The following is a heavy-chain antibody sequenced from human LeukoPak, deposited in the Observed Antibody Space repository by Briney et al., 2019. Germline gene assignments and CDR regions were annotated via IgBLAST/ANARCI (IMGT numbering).Heavy chain of an antibody. D-gene: IGHD5-24*01. CDR3: ARGGDGYSYYYYYMDV. V-gene: IGHV4-34*01. Sequence: KPSETLSLTCAVYGGSFSGYYWSWIRQPPGKGLEWIGEINHSGSTNYNPSLKSRVTISVDTSKNQFSLKLSSVTAADTAVYYCARGGDGYSYYYYYMDVWGKGTTVTVSS. J-gene: IGHJ6*03. CDR1: GGSFSGYY. CDR2: INHSGST.